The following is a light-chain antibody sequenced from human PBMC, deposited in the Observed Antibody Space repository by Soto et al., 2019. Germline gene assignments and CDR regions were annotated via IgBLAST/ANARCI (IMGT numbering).Light chain of an antibody. J-gene: IGLJ1*01. CDR1: SSDVGGYNF. V-gene: IGLV2-14*01. CDR2: EVT. CDR3: CSYARNRLYV. Sequence: QSVRTQPASVSGSPGQAITISCTGTSSDVGGYNFVSWYQQKPGKAPKLLIYEVTHRPSGISDRFSGSKSGNTASLTISGLQSEDEASYYCCSYARNRLYVFGSGTKVTVL.